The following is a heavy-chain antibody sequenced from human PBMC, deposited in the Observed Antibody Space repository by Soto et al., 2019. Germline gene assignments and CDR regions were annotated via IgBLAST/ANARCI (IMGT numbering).Heavy chain of an antibody. Sequence: GASVKVSCKASGYTFTSYYMHWVRQAPGQGLEWMGIINPSGGSTSYAQKFQGRVTMTRDTSTSTVYMELSSLRSEDTAVYYCAREELHYSSGFFVLLQGGPHNTYNWFDPWGQGTLVTVSS. D-gene: IGHD2-15*01. CDR3: AREELHYSSGFFVLLQGGPHNTYNWFDP. CDR1: GYTFTSYY. CDR2: INPSGGST. V-gene: IGHV1-46*03. J-gene: IGHJ5*02.